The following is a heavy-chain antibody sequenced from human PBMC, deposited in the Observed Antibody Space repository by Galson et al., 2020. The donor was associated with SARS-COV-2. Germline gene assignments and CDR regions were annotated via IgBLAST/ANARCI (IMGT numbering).Heavy chain of an antibody. CDR3: AVVPAAKSYYYYYGMDD. CDR1: GYTFTGYY. J-gene: IGHJ6*04. V-gene: IGHV1-2*02. Sequence: SVKVSCKASGYTFTGYYMHWVRQAPGQGLDWMGWINPNSGGTNYAQKLQGRVTMTRDTSISTAYMEMSRLRSDDTAVYYCAVVPAAKSYYYYYGMDDWDKGTTVTVYS. D-gene: IGHD2-2*01. CDR2: INPNSGGT.